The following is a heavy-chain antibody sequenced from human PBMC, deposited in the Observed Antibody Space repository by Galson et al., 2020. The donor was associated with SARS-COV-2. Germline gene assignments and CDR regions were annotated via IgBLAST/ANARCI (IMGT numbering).Heavy chain of an antibody. D-gene: IGHD3-22*01. Sequence: SETLSLTCAVSGGSISSGVYYWSWIRQHPGKGLEWIGYIYYSGSTYYNPSLKSRVTISVDTSKNQFSLKLSSVTAADTAVYYCARAYYYDSSGYYINAFDIWGQGTMVTVSS. CDR1: GGSISSGVYY. CDR2: IYYSGST. J-gene: IGHJ3*02. CDR3: ARAYYYDSSGYYINAFDI. V-gene: IGHV4-31*11.